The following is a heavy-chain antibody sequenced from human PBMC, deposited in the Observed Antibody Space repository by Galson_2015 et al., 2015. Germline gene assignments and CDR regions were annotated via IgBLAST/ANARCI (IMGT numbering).Heavy chain of an antibody. V-gene: IGHV3-11*01. CDR2: ISSNGDRT. CDR3: ARARGVRGIMRDYFDY. CDR1: GLAFSEFY. J-gene: IGHJ4*02. Sequence: SLRLSCAASGLAFSEFYMSWIRQTPGKGLEWVSYISSNGDRTHYADSVKGRFSISRDNAKNSLFLQMNSLRAEDTAVYYCARARGVRGIMRDYFDYWGQGTLVTVSS. D-gene: IGHD3-10*01.